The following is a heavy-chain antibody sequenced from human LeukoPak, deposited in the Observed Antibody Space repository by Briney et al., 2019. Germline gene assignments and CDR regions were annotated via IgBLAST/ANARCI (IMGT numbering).Heavy chain of an antibody. D-gene: IGHD6-19*01. CDR1: GGSFSGYY. J-gene: IGHJ4*02. V-gene: IGHV4-34*01. Sequence: SETLSLTCAVYGGSFSGYYWSWLRQPPGKGLEWIGEINHSGSTNYNPSLKSRVTISVDTSKNQFSLKLSSVTAADTAVYYCARGPPRGSGWYLSHYFDYWGQGTLVTVSS. CDR2: INHSGST. CDR3: ARGPPRGSGWYLSHYFDY.